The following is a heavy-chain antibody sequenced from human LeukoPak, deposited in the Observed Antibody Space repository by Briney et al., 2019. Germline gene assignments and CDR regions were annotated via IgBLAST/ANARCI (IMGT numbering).Heavy chain of an antibody. CDR1: GFTFTSSA. Sequence: SAKVSCKASGFTFTSSAVQWVRQARGQRLEWIGWIVVGSGNTNYAQKFQERVTITRDMSTSTAYMELSSLRSEDTAVYYCAAEGYDFWSGYYNAPPGYWGQGTLVTVSS. D-gene: IGHD3-3*01. V-gene: IGHV1-58*01. J-gene: IGHJ4*02. CDR2: IVVGSGNT. CDR3: AAEGYDFWSGYYNAPPGY.